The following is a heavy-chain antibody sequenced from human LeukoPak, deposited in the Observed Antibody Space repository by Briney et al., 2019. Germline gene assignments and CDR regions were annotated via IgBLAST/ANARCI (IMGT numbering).Heavy chain of an antibody. V-gene: IGHV4-59*08. CDR1: GTSICPFY. Sequence: PSETLSLTCIVSGTSICPFYWSWIRQPPGKGLEWIGYIFHNGSTNYNPSLKSRVTISVDTSKNQLSLKVRSVTAADTAVYYCARCLTSHDPWGRGVLVTVSS. D-gene: IGHD2-21*02. CDR2: IFHNGST. J-gene: IGHJ5*02. CDR3: ARCLTSHDP.